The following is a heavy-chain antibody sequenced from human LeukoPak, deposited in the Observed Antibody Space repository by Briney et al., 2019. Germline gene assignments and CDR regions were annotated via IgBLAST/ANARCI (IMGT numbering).Heavy chain of an antibody. D-gene: IGHD4-17*01. Sequence: SEALSLTCTVSGGSISTYYWNWIRQPPGKGLEWIGYIYYSGSTNYNPSLKSRVTISVDTSKNQFSLKLSSVTAADTAVYYCARHPSRDYGFDYWGQGTLVTVSS. CDR2: IYYSGST. CDR3: ARHPSRDYGFDY. J-gene: IGHJ4*02. V-gene: IGHV4-59*08. CDR1: GGSISTYY.